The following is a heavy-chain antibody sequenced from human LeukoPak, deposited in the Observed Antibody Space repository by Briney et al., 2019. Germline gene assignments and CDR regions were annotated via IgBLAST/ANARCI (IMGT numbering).Heavy chain of an antibody. Sequence: ASVKVSCKASGYTFTGYYMHWVRQAPGQGLEWLGIINSSGGSTNYAQKFQGRVTMTRDTSTSTVYMELSSLRSEDTAVYYCARGGVFGCGGDCFFDYWGQGTLVTVSS. CDR1: GYTFTGYY. D-gene: IGHD2-21*02. V-gene: IGHV1-46*01. J-gene: IGHJ4*02. CDR3: ARGGVFGCGGDCFFDY. CDR2: INSSGGST.